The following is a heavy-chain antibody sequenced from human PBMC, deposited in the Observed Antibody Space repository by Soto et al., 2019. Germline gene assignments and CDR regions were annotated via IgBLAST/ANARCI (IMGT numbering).Heavy chain of an antibody. D-gene: IGHD6-19*01. CDR1: GYTFTSYD. J-gene: IGHJ6*02. CDR2: MNPNSGNT. Sequence: ASVKVSCKASGYTFTSYDIHWVRQATGQGLEWMGWMNPNSGNTGYAQKCQGRVTMTRNTSISPAYMELSSLRSEDTAVYYCCRGNIAVAGQSYYYDGLDVWGQGTTVTVSS. CDR3: CRGNIAVAGQSYYYDGLDV. V-gene: IGHV1-8*01.